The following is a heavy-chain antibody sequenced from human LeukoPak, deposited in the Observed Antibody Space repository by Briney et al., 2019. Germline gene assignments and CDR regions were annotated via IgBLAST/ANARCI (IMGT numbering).Heavy chain of an antibody. J-gene: IGHJ4*02. CDR1: GYTFTDYF. D-gene: IGHD3-10*01. CDR3: ASGDIYGSGSYLQDY. V-gene: IGHV1-2*02. Sequence: ASVKVSCKASGYTFTDYFLHWVRQAPGQGLEWMGWINPNSGGTKYAQKFQGRVTMTRDTSISTAYMELSRLRSDDTAVYYCASGDIYGSGSYLQDYWGQGTLVTVSS. CDR2: INPNSGGT.